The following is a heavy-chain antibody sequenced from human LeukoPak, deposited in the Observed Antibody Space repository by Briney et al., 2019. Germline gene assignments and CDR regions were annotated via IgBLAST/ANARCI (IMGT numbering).Heavy chain of an antibody. V-gene: IGHV3-74*01. CDR1: GFTSSTYL. CDR3: ARGLEYCSRTSCYGAFDI. Sequence: GGALRLSCADSGFTSSTYLMHWGRQAPGKGVGWGSRIYSDGSGRTYAASVKGRFTISRDNDKNTLYLQVNGLRAEDTAVYYCARGLEYCSRTSCYGAFDIWGQGTMVTVSS. J-gene: IGHJ3*02. D-gene: IGHD2-2*01. CDR2: IYSDGSGR.